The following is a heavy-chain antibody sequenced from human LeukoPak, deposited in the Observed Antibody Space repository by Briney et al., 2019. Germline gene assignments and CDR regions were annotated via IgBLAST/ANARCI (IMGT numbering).Heavy chain of an antibody. Sequence: GGSLRLSCAASGFTFSTYGMSWVRQAPGKGLEWVSDISVSGVSTYYADSVKGRFTISRDNSKNTLYLQMNSLRAEDTAVYYCAKGDVAAFATGYMDVWGKGTTVTVSS. V-gene: IGHV3-23*01. J-gene: IGHJ6*03. CDR1: GFTFSTYG. D-gene: IGHD6-6*01. CDR2: ISVSGVST. CDR3: AKGDVAAFATGYMDV.